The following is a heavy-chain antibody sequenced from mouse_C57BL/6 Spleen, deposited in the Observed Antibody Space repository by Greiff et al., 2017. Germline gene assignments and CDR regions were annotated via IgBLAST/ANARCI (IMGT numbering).Heavy chain of an antibody. V-gene: IGHV2-3*01. J-gene: IGHJ4*01. CDR1: GFSLTSYG. D-gene: IGHD3-2*02. CDR3: SKHAAQATYYAMDY. Sequence: VQRVESGPGLVAPSQSLSITCTVSGFSLTSYGVSWVRQPPGKGLEWLGVIWGDGSTNYHSALISRLSISKDNSKSQVFLKLNSLQTDDTATYYCSKHAAQATYYAMDYWGQGTSVTVSS. CDR2: IWGDGST.